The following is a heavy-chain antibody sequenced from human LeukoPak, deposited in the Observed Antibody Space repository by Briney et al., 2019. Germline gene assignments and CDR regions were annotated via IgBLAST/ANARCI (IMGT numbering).Heavy chain of an antibody. CDR3: ARGPYSSGWYYFDH. Sequence: GASVKFSCKASGYTFTGYYIHWVRQAPGQGLEYMGWLNPNSGGTNYAQKFQGRVTMTRDTSINTAYMDLSSLRSDDTAIYYCARGPYSSGWYYFDHWGQGTLVTVSS. V-gene: IGHV1-2*02. D-gene: IGHD6-19*01. CDR1: GYTFTGYY. J-gene: IGHJ4*02. CDR2: LNPNSGGT.